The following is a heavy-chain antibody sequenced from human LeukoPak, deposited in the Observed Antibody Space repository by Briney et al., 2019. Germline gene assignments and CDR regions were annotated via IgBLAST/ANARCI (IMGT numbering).Heavy chain of an antibody. J-gene: IGHJ4*02. Sequence: GASLRLSCAASGFTFSNYAMSWVRQAPGKGLEWVSAVTGSGGNTYYADSVKGRFTISRDNSKNTVFLQMNSLRAEDTAVYYCAKWGDYDVLTGYYVSDYWGQGTLVAVSS. V-gene: IGHV3-23*01. CDR2: VTGSGGNT. CDR1: GFTFSNYA. D-gene: IGHD3-9*01. CDR3: AKWGDYDVLTGYYVSDY.